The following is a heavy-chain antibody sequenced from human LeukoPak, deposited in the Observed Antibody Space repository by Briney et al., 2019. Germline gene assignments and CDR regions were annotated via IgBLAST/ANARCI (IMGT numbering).Heavy chain of an antibody. Sequence: GGSLRLSCAASGFTFSSYGMHWVRQAPGKGLEWVAVIWYDGSNKYYADSVKGRFTISRDNSKNTLYLQMNSLRAEDTAVYYCAKDREGTIADYFDYWGQGTLVTASS. J-gene: IGHJ4*02. V-gene: IGHV3-33*06. CDR2: IWYDGSNK. D-gene: IGHD1-7*01. CDR3: AKDREGTIADYFDY. CDR1: GFTFSSYG.